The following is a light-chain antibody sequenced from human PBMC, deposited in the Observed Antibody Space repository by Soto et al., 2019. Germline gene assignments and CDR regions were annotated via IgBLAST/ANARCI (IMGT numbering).Light chain of an antibody. CDR1: SSDVGGYDY. CDR2: DVS. J-gene: IGLJ2*01. Sequence: SVLTQPAFVSGSPGQSITISCTGTSSDVGGYDYVSWYQQQPGKAPKLMIYDVSHRPSGVSDRFSGSKSGNTASLTISGLQAEDEADYYCTSYTSSQTVVFGGGTKLTVL. CDR3: TSYTSSQTVV. V-gene: IGLV2-14*01.